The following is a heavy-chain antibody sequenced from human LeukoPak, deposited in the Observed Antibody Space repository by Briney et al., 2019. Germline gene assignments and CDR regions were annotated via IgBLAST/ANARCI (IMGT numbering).Heavy chain of an antibody. CDR3: ARRPLGYSSGWYGSYYFDY. J-gene: IGHJ4*02. Sequence: KPSETLSLTCTVSGGSISNYYWNWIRQPPGKGLEWIGSIYYSGSTYYNPSLKSRVTISVDTSKNQFSLKLSSVTAADTAVYYCARRPLGYSSGWYGSYYFDYWGQGTLVTVSS. CDR1: GGSISNYY. CDR2: IYYSGST. D-gene: IGHD6-19*01. V-gene: IGHV4-39*07.